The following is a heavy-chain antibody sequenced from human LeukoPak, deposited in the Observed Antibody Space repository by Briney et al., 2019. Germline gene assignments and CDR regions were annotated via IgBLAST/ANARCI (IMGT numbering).Heavy chain of an antibody. D-gene: IGHD3-3*01. V-gene: IGHV4-4*07. CDR2: IHTSGST. CDR1: GGSVSSYF. Sequence: SETLSLACTVSGGSVSSYFCSWIRQPAGRGLEWIGHIHTSGSTNYNPSLKSRVTMTVDTSNNQFSLKLSSVAAADTAVYFCARDPEWHGKYFDYWGQGTLVTVSS. J-gene: IGHJ4*02. CDR3: ARDPEWHGKYFDY.